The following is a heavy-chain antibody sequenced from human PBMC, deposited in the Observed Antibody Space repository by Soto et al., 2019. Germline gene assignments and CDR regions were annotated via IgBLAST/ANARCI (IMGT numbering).Heavy chain of an antibody. J-gene: IGHJ4*02. Sequence: GSLQVSCRASGYTFTSCSLQWVRQAPGQGLEWMGIINPSGGSTNYAQKFQGRVAMTRDSSTRTVYMELSSLRSEDTAVYYCARVGEMATGHRPLAYWGQGTLVTVS. D-gene: IGHD3-10*01. CDR1: GYTFTSCS. V-gene: IGHV1-46*03. CDR2: INPSGGST. CDR3: ARVGEMATGHRPLAY.